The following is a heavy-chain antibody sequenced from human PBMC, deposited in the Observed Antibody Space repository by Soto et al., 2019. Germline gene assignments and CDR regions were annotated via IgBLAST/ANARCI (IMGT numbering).Heavy chain of an antibody. V-gene: IGHV3-48*01. CDR3: ARGGLPGFGYCYMYV. Sequence: EVQLVESGGGLVQPGGTLSLSCAASGFPFSSYSMNWVRQAPGKGLEWVSYISSSSSTIYYADSVKGRFTISRDNATKSRYRRTSSLRAEDTAVYYCARGGLPGFGYCYMYVWGKGTTVAVSS. J-gene: IGHJ6*03. CDR2: ISSSSSTI. CDR1: GFPFSSYS. D-gene: IGHD3-10*01.